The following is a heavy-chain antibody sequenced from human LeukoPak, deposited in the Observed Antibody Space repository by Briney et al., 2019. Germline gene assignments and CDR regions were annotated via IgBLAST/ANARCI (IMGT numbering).Heavy chain of an antibody. D-gene: IGHD3-22*01. V-gene: IGHV3-23*01. CDR1: GFTFSSYA. J-gene: IGHJ4*02. CDR3: ARDRVYYDSSGYQGDY. CDR2: ISGSGGST. Sequence: GGSLRLSCAASGFTFSSYAMTWVRQAPGKGLEWVSDISGSGGSTYYGDSVKGRFTISRDNSKNTLYLQMNSLRAEDTAVYYCARDRVYYDSSGYQGDYWGQGALVTVSS.